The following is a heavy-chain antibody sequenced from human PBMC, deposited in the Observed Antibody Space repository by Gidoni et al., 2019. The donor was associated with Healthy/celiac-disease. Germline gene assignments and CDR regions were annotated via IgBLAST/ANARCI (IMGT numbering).Heavy chain of an antibody. CDR1: GFTFSNAW. CDR2: IKSKTHGGTT. J-gene: IGHJ4*02. CDR3: VRRVGAPL. V-gene: IGHV3-15*01. D-gene: IGHD1-26*01. Sequence: EVQLVESGGGLVKPGGSLRLSCDASGFTFSNAWMSWVRQAPGKGLEWVGRIKSKTHGGTTDYAAPVKGRFTISRDDSKNTLYLQMNSLKTEDTAVYYCVRRVGAPLWGQGTLVTVSS.